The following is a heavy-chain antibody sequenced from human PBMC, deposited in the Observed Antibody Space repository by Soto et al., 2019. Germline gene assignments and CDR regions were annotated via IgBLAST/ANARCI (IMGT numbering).Heavy chain of an antibody. V-gene: IGHV3-30-3*01. Sequence: QVQLVESGGGVVQPGRSLRLSCAASGFTFSSYAMHWVRQAPGKGLEWVAVISYDGSNKYYADSVKGRFTISRDNSKNTLYLQMNSLRAEDTAVYYCARDLGYDFWSGYYQYYYGMDVWGQGTTVTVSS. CDR3: ARDLGYDFWSGYYQYYYGMDV. CDR1: GFTFSSYA. J-gene: IGHJ6*02. CDR2: ISYDGSNK. D-gene: IGHD3-3*01.